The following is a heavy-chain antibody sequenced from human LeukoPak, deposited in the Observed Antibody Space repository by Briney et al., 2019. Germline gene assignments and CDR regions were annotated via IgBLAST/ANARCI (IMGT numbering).Heavy chain of an antibody. CDR2: IYTSGST. CDR3: ARDTPLAAAAPDAFDI. Sequence: SETLSLTCTVPGGSISSYYWSWIRQPAGKGLEWIGRIYTSGSTNYNPSLKSRVTMSVDTSKNQFSLKLSSVTAADTAVYYCARDTPLAAAAPDAFDIWGQGTMVTVSS. D-gene: IGHD6-13*01. V-gene: IGHV4-4*07. J-gene: IGHJ3*02. CDR1: GGSISSYY.